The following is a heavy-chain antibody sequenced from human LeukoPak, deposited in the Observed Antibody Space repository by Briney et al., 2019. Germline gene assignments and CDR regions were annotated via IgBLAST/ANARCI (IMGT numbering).Heavy chain of an antibody. V-gene: IGHV4-59*08. CDR1: GASINNNF. CDR3: ARHRDYYDT. J-gene: IGHJ4*01. D-gene: IGHD3-22*01. Sequence: SETLSLTCTVSGASINNNFWTCIRQPPGKGLEWIGYIYSSGSANYNPSLKSRVIISGDTSKNQISLNLTSVTAADTAVYFCARHRDYYDTWGHGTLVTVSS. CDR2: IYSSGSA.